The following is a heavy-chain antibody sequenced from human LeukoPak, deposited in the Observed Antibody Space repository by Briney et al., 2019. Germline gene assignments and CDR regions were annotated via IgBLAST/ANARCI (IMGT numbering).Heavy chain of an antibody. J-gene: IGHJ4*02. V-gene: IGHV1-2*02. CDR1: GYIFTNHY. Sequence: GASVKVSCKASGYIFTNHYMHWVRQAPGKGLEWMGCTHPNGDGTNCAQKFKGRVTMSRDTSNNTAYMEMSSLRSDDPAIYSCARGGSTVFGVVNDWGQGTLVTVSS. CDR3: ARGGSTVFGVVND. D-gene: IGHD3-3*01. CDR2: THPNGDGT.